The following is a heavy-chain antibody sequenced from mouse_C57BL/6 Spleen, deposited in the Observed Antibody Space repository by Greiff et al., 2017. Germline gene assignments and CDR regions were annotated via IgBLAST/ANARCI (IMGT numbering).Heavy chain of an antibody. Sequence: EVKLVESGGGLVQPKGSLKLSCAASGFSFNTYAMNWVRQAPGKGLEWVARISSKSNNYATYYADSVKDRFTISRDDSESMLYLQMNNLKTEDTAMYYCVRGGSSALGYWGQGTTLTVSS. V-gene: IGHV10-1*01. J-gene: IGHJ2*01. D-gene: IGHD3-2*02. CDR3: VRGGSSALGY. CDR1: GFSFNTYA. CDR2: ISSKSNNYAT.